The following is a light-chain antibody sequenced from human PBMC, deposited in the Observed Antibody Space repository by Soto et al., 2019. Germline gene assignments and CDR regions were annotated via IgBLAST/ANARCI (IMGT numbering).Light chain of an antibody. CDR2: GAS. Sequence: EIVLTQSPGTLSLSPGERATLSCRASQSVSSSYLAWYQQKPGQAPRLLIYGASSRATGIPDRFSGSGSGTDFTLTISRLEPEDFAGYYCQQYGSSPWTFGQGNKGEIK. J-gene: IGKJ1*01. V-gene: IGKV3-20*01. CDR3: QQYGSSPWT. CDR1: QSVSSSY.